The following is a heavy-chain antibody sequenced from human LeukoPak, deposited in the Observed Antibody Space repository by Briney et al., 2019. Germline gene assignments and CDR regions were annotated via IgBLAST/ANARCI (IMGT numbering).Heavy chain of an antibody. CDR3: ARDRGGPGRFDY. CDR1: GFTVSTYY. CDR2: INSSGSTI. V-gene: IGHV3-11*01. J-gene: IGHJ4*02. D-gene: IGHD2-15*01. Sequence: GGSLRLSCAASGFTVSTYYMSWIRQAPGKGLEWVSYINSSGSTIYYADSVKGRFTISRDNAKNSLYLQMNSLRAEDTAVYYCARDRGGPGRFDYWGQGTLVTVSS.